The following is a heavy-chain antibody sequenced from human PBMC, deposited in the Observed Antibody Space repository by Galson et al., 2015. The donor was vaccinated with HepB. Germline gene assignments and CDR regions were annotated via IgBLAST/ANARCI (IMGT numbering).Heavy chain of an antibody. CDR3: ARTRGAAAGIFDY. V-gene: IGHV3-74*01. D-gene: IGHD6-13*01. CDR1: GFTFSNNW. CDR2: INSDGTYI. Sequence: SLRLSCAASGFTFSNNWMHWVRQAPGKGLVWVSRINSDGTYITYADSVKGRFTISRDNAKNTLYLQMNSPRAEDTALYYYARTRGAAAGIFDYWGQGSLVTVSS. J-gene: IGHJ4*02.